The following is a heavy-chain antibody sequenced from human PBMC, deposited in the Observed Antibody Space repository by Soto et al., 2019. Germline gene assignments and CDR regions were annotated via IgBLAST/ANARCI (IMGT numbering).Heavy chain of an antibody. Sequence: GGSLRLSCAVSGFICSSYDMSWVRQAPGKGLEWVSTILVGGSTHYEDSVKGRFTISRDTSKNTVYLQMNSLTAGDTAFYYCAKATAPSGGAFQIYGPGTMLTVSS. J-gene: IGHJ3*02. CDR1: GFICSSYD. CDR3: AKATAPSGGAFQI. D-gene: IGHD1-1*01. CDR2: ILVGGST. V-gene: IGHV3-23*01.